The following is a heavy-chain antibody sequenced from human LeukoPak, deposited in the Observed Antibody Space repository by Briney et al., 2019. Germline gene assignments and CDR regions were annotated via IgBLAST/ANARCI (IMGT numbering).Heavy chain of an antibody. CDR2: INTKTGSP. V-gene: IGHV7-4-1*02. CDR1: GYSFSSYV. CDR3: ARDQDFGSGLYRRDFDS. D-gene: IGHD3-3*01. Sequence: ASVKVSCKASGYSFSSYVINWVRQAPGQGPEWMGWINTKTGSPTYAQGFTGRFVFSLDTSVSTAYLQISSLKAEDTAVYYCARDQDFGSGLYRRDFDSWGQGTLVTVSS. J-gene: IGHJ4*02.